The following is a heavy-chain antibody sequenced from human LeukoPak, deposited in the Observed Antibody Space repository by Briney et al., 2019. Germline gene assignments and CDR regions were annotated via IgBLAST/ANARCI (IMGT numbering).Heavy chain of an antibody. J-gene: IGHJ3*02. V-gene: IGHV4-59*01. CDR3: ASGYCGGACQLGGVDM. CDR1: GGSISSYY. Sequence: SETLSLTCTVSGGSISSYYWSWLRQSPGKGLEYIGYTHYSGATNYNPSFKSRVTISLDTSGNQFSLKLSSVTAADTAVYYCASGYCGGACQLGGVDMWGQGTMVTVSS. CDR2: THYSGAT. D-gene: IGHD2-21*02.